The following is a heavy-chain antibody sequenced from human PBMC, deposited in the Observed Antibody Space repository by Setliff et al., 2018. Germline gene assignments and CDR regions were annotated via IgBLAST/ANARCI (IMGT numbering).Heavy chain of an antibody. CDR1: GFTFSSYS. J-gene: IGHJ4*02. D-gene: IGHD7-27*01. V-gene: IGHV3-48*04. CDR2: ISSSSSTI. CDR3: IDGRNRAWGVY. Sequence: SCAASGFTFSSYSMNWVRQAPGKGLEWVSYISSSSSTIYYADSVKGRFTISRDNAKNSLYLQMDSLRVEDTAVYYCIDGRNRAWGVYWGQGTLVTVSS.